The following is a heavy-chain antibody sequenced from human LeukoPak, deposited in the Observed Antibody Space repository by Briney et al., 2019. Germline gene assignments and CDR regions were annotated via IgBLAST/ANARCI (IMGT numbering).Heavy chain of an antibody. CDR1: GGTFSSYA. Sequence: SMKVSCKASGGTFSSYAISWVRQAPGQGLEWMGGIIPIFGTANYAQKFQGRVTITADESTSTAYMELSSLRSEDTAVYYCAREGYYGSGSFFDYWGQGTLVTVSS. V-gene: IGHV1-69*13. CDR2: IIPIFGTA. J-gene: IGHJ4*02. D-gene: IGHD3-10*01. CDR3: AREGYYGSGSFFDY.